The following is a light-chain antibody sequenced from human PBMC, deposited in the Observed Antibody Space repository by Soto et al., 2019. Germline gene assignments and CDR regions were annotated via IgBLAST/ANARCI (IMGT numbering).Light chain of an antibody. CDR3: QQYNNWPRT. J-gene: IGKJ1*01. CDR1: QSVSSI. Sequence: EIVLTQSPASLHLSTGEGATLSCRASQSVSSILAWYQQKPVQAPRLLIYGASTRATGIPVRFSGSGSGTEFTLTISSLQSEDFAVYYCQQYNNWPRTFGQGTKVDIK. V-gene: IGKV3-15*01. CDR2: GAS.